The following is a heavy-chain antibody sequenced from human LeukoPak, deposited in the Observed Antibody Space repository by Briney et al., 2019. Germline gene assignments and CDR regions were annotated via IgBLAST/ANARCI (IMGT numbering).Heavy chain of an antibody. CDR3: ARGIAAAGQRYFQH. J-gene: IGHJ1*01. CDR1: GFTFSSYA. Sequence: AGGSLRLSCAASGFTFSSYAMHWVRQAPGKGLEWVAVISYDGSNKYYADSVKGRFTISRDNSKNTLYLQMNSLRAEDTAVYYCARGIAAAGQRYFQHWGQGTLVTVSS. V-gene: IGHV3-30-3*01. CDR2: ISYDGSNK. D-gene: IGHD6-13*01.